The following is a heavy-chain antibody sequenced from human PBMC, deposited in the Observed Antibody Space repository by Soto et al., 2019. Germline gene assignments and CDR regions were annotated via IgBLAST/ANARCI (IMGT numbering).Heavy chain of an antibody. D-gene: IGHD2-8*01. Sequence: EVHLVESGGGLVQPGGSLRLSCAASGFTFNIYWMSWVRQAPGKGLEWVANINEPGTEKFYGDSVKGRFTISRDNAKHSLSLQMNSLRVEDTASYYCARDGFALYAGDHWGQGTVVTVSS. CDR1: GFTFNIYW. V-gene: IGHV3-7*04. CDR3: ARDGFALYAGDH. CDR2: INEPGTEK. J-gene: IGHJ4*02.